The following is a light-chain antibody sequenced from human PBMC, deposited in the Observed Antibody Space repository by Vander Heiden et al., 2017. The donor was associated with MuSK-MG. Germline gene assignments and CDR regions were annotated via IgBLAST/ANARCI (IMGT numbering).Light chain of an antibody. CDR2: DAS. CDR1: QSISSW. V-gene: IGKV1-5*01. Sequence: DIQMTQSPATLSASVGDRVTITCRASQSISSWLAWYQHKPGKATKLLIYDASSLESGVPSRFSGSGSGTELALTITSLQRDDFATYCCQQYNSYSWTFGQGTKVEIK. J-gene: IGKJ1*01. CDR3: QQYNSYSWT.